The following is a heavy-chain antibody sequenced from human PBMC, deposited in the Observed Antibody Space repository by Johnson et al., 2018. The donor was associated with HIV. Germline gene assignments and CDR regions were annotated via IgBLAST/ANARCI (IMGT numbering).Heavy chain of an antibody. D-gene: IGHD2/OR15-2a*01. J-gene: IGHJ3*02. CDR3: AKAQAFRGAFDI. Sequence: QVQLVESGGGVVHPGRSLRLSCAASGFTFSQFAMHWVRQAPGKGLEWVAIISYDGSNKYYADSVKGRFTISRDNSKNTLYLQMNSLRAEDTAVYYCAKAQAFRGAFDIWGQGTMVIVSS. CDR1: GFTFSQFA. V-gene: IGHV3-30-3*01. CDR2: ISYDGSNK.